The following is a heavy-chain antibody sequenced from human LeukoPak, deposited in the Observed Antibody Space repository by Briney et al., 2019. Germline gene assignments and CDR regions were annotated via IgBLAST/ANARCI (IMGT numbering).Heavy chain of an antibody. CDR3: AKRGVVIRVILVGFYKEAYYFDS. CDR2: MSGTGGGT. D-gene: IGHD3-10*01. V-gene: IGHV3-23*01. J-gene: IGHJ4*02. CDR1: GITLSNYG. Sequence: GGSLSLSCAVSGITLSNYGMSWVPKAPGKGLEWVAGMSGTGGGTNYADSVKGRFTVSRDNSKNTLYLQMKSLRAEDTAVYFCAKRGVVIRVILVGFYKEAYYFDSWGQGALVTVSS.